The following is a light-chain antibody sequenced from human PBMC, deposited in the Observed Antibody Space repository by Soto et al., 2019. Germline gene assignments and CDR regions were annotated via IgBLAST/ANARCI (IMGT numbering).Light chain of an antibody. J-gene: IGKJ1*01. CDR1: QSISRF. V-gene: IGKV1-39*01. CDR2: AAS. CDR3: QQYNSYWT. Sequence: DIQMTQSPSSLSPSVGDRVTITCRASQSISRFLNWYQQKPGKAPKLLIYAASSLQSGVPSRFSGSGSGTEFTLTISSLQPDDFATYYCQQYNSYWTFGQGTKVDIK.